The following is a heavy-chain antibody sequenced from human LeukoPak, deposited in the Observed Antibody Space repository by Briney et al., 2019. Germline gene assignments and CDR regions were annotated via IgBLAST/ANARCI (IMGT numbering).Heavy chain of an antibody. D-gene: IGHD4-11*01. Sequence: AGGSLRLSCAASGFTFSSYSMNWVRQAPGKGLEWVSSISSSSSYIYYADSVKGRFTISRDNAKNSLYLQMNSLRAEDTAVYYCARDPAASNYAHDAFDIWGQGTMVTVSS. J-gene: IGHJ3*02. CDR2: ISSSSSYI. CDR3: ARDPAASNYAHDAFDI. CDR1: GFTFSSYS. V-gene: IGHV3-21*01.